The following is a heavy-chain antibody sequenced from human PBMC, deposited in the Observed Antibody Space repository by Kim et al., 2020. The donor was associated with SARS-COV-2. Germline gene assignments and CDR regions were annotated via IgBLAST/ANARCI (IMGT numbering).Heavy chain of an antibody. CDR3: VRDLGYCSTPSCSPMGH. V-gene: IGHV4-59*01. CDR2: ISDIAST. Sequence: SETLSLTCTIYGGSISVYYWNWIRQSPGKGLEWIGYISDIASTNYNPSLKSRVTISVDRSKNQFSLSLKSVTAADTALYYCVRDLGYCSTPSCSPMGHWGQGPLVTVSS. J-gene: IGHJ1*01. D-gene: IGHD2-2*01. CDR1: GGSISVYY.